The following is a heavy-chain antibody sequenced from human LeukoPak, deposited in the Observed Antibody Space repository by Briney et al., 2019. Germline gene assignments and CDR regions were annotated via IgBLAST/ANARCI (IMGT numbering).Heavy chain of an antibody. V-gene: IGHV4-4*07. D-gene: IGHD2-15*01. J-gene: IGHJ3*02. CDR2: IYTSGST. Sequence: SETLSLTCTVSGGSISSCYWSWIRQSAGKGLEWIGRIYTSGSTNYNPSLKSRVTMSVDTSKNQFSLKLSSVTAADTAVYYCARDLVVYDVFDIWGQGTMVTVSS. CDR1: GGSISSCY. CDR3: ARDLVVYDVFDI.